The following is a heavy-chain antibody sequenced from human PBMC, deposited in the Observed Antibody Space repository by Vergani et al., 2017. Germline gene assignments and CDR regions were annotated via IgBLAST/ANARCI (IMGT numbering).Heavy chain of an antibody. CDR2: IRSKNDGGTA. D-gene: IGHD2-2*02. Sequence: EVQVVESGGGLIKPGGSLRLSCVVSGITFKNAWINWVPQAPGKGLEWNGRIRSKNDGGTADYAAPLKGGFTISRDDSKDSAFLLVTNLKPEDTAVYFCYTDYHDYWGQGTLVTVSS. CDR1: GITFKNAW. J-gene: IGHJ4*02. CDR3: YTDYHDY. V-gene: IGHV3-15*01.